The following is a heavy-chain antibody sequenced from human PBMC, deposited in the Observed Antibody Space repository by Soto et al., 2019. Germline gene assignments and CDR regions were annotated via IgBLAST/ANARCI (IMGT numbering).Heavy chain of an antibody. J-gene: IGHJ3*02. CDR2: ISWNSGSI. CDR3: AKDRYCSGGSCRFDAFDI. D-gene: IGHD2-15*01. V-gene: IGHV3-9*01. Sequence: EVQLVESGGGLVQPGRSLRLSCAASGFTFDDYAMHWVRQAPGKGLEWVSGISWNSGSIGYADSVKGRFTISRDNAKNSLYLQMHSLRADDTALYYCAKDRYCSGGSCRFDAFDIWGQGTMVTVSS. CDR1: GFTFDDYA.